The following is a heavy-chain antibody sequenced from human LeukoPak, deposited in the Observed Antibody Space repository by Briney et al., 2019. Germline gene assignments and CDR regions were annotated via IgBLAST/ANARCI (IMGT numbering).Heavy chain of an antibody. CDR2: NIPNFGTT. D-gene: IGHD3-22*01. CDR3: ARASPYYYGSSGHFDY. V-gene: IGHV1-69*05. CDR1: GGTLSSHA. J-gene: IGHJ4*02. Sequence: ASVNVSCKASGGTLSSHAISWVRQAPRQGLEWMGVNIPNFGTTNYAQKFQGRVTITTDASKSTAYMELSSLRSEDTAVYYCARASPYYYGSSGHFDYWGQGTLVTVSS.